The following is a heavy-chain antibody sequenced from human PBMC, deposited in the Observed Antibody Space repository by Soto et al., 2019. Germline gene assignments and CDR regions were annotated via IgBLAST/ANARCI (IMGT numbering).Heavy chain of an antibody. D-gene: IGHD3-22*01. CDR2: IIPIFGTA. CDR1: GGTFSSYA. V-gene: IGHV1-69*12. Sequence: QVQLVQSGAEVKKPGSSVKVSCKASGGTFSSYAISWVRQAPGQGLEWMGGIIPIFGTANYAQKFQGRVTINADESTSTAYMELSSMRAEDTAVYYCARAVREWLLLGYFQHWGQGTLVTVSS. J-gene: IGHJ1*01. CDR3: ARAVREWLLLGYFQH.